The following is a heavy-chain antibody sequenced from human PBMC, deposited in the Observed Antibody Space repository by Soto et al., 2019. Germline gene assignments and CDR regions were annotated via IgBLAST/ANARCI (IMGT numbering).Heavy chain of an antibody. CDR3: ARAYYYDSSGYYDFDY. V-gene: IGHV1-2*04. Sequence: GASVKVSCKASGYTFTGYYMHWVRQAPGQGLEWMGWINPNSGGTNYAQKFQGWVTMTRDTSISTAYMELSRLRSDDTAVYYCARAYYYDSSGYYDFDYWGQGTLVTVSS. CDR1: GYTFTGYY. CDR2: INPNSGGT. D-gene: IGHD3-22*01. J-gene: IGHJ4*02.